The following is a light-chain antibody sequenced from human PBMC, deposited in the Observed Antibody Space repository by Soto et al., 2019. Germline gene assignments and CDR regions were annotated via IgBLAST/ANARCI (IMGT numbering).Light chain of an antibody. CDR2: AAS. CDR1: QSISSY. Sequence: DIQMTESPSSPSASVGDRVTITFRARQSISSYLNWYQQKPGKAPKLLIYAASSLQSGVPSRFSGSGSGTDFTLTISSLQPEDFATYYCQQSYSTPRTFGQGTKVDIK. J-gene: IGKJ1*01. V-gene: IGKV1-39*01. CDR3: QQSYSTPRT.